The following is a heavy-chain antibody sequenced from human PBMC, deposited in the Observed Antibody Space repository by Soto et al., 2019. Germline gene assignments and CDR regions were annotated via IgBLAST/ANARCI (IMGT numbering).Heavy chain of an antibody. CDR2: ISSSSSYI. Sequence: PGGSLRLSCAASGFTFSSYSMNWVRQAPGKGLEWVSSISSSSSYIYYADSVKGRFNISRDNAKNSLYLQMNSLRAEDTAVYYCARDLNYGDSPHDYWGQGTLVTVSS. CDR1: GFTFSSYS. D-gene: IGHD4-17*01. J-gene: IGHJ4*02. CDR3: ARDLNYGDSPHDY. V-gene: IGHV3-21*01.